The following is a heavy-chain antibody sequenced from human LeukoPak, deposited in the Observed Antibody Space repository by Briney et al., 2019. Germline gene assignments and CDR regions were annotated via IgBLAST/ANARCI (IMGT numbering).Heavy chain of an antibody. CDR2: ISSSGSTI. CDR3: ARPPGCSSTSCRYYYYMDV. Sequence: PGGSLRLSCAASGFTFSGYYMSWIRQAPGKGLEWVSYISSSGSTIYYADSVKGRFTISRDNAKNSLYLQMNSLRAEDTAVYYCARPPGCSSTSCRYYYYMDVWGKGTTVTVSS. CDR1: GFTFSGYY. J-gene: IGHJ6*03. D-gene: IGHD2-2*01. V-gene: IGHV3-11*01.